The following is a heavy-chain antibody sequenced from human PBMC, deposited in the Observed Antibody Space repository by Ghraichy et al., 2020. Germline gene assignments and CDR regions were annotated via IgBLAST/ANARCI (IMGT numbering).Heavy chain of an antibody. D-gene: IGHD2-15*01. CDR1: GGSFSGYY. J-gene: IGHJ4*02. Sequence: SETLSLTCAVYGGSFSGYYWSWIRQPPGKGLEWIGEINHSGSTNYNPSLKSRVTISVDTSKNQFSLKLSSVTAADTAVYYCARGRTYRKGYCSGGSCYWGGDHDYWGQGTLVTVSS. CDR3: ARGRTYRKGYCSGGSCYWGGDHDY. V-gene: IGHV4-34*01. CDR2: INHSGST.